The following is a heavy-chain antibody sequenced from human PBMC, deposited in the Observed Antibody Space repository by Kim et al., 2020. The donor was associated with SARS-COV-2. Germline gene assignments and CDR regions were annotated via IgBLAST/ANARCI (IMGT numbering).Heavy chain of an antibody. D-gene: IGHD3-3*01. CDR3: ARHRFGVVPTGLLDY. J-gene: IGHJ4*02. CDR1: GYTFTGYY. V-gene: IGHV1-2*06. CDR2: INPNSGGT. Sequence: ASVKVSCKASGYTFTGYYMHWVRQAPGQGLEWMGRINPNSGGTNYAQKFQGRVTMTRDTSISTAYMELSRLRSDDTAVYYCARHRFGVVPTGLLDYWGQGTLVTVSS.